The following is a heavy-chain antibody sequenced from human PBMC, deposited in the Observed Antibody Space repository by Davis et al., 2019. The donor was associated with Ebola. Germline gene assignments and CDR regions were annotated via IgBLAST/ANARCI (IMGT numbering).Heavy chain of an antibody. CDR1: GYRFTGYY. J-gene: IGHJ4*02. D-gene: IGHD2/OR15-2a*01. CDR2: IDPNSGGT. V-gene: IGHV1-2*06. Sequence: AASVKVSCKASGYRFTGYYIHWVRQAPGQGPEWMGRIDPNSGGTNSAQKFQGRVTMTRDTSVSTAYMELSSLRSDDTAVYYCSSEYGDYWGQGTLVTVSS. CDR3: SSEYGDY.